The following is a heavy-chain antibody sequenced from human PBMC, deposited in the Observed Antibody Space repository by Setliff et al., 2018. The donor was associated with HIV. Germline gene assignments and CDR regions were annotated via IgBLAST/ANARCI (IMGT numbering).Heavy chain of an antibody. CDR1: GGSISSYY. Sequence: PSETLSLTCTVSGGSISSYYWSWIRQPAGKGLEWIGRIYNSGSTNYNPSLKSRVTMSVDTSKNQFSLKMSSVTAADTAVYYCARSFTYNFWSGLAGDAFDIWGQGTMVTVSS. D-gene: IGHD3-3*01. J-gene: IGHJ3*02. CDR2: IYNSGST. V-gene: IGHV4-4*07. CDR3: ARSFTYNFWSGLAGDAFDI.